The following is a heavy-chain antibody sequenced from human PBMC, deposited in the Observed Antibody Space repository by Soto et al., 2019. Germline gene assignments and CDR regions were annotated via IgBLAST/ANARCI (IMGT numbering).Heavy chain of an antibody. CDR2: IYYSGST. D-gene: IGHD3-16*01. CDR1: GGSISSYY. Sequence: SETMSLTCTVSGGSISSYYWSWIRQPPGKGLEWIGYIYYSGSTNYNPSLKSRVTISVDTSKNQFSLKLSSVTAADTAVYYCARGGNSPAGEGYFDYWGQGTLVTVSS. V-gene: IGHV4-59*01. J-gene: IGHJ4*02. CDR3: ARGGNSPAGEGYFDY.